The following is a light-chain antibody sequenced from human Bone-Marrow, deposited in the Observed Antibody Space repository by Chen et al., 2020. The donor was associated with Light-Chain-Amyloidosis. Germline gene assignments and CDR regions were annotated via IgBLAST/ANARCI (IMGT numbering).Light chain of an antibody. Sequence: PSVSAAPGQTVTISCSGSSSNIGNNYVSWYQQLPGTAPKLLIYDNNKRPSGIPDRFSGSKSGTSATLGITGLQTGDEADYYCGTWDSSLGAWVFGGGTKLTVL. CDR2: DNN. CDR3: GTWDSSLGAWV. CDR1: SSNIGNNY. V-gene: IGLV1-51*01. J-gene: IGLJ3*02.